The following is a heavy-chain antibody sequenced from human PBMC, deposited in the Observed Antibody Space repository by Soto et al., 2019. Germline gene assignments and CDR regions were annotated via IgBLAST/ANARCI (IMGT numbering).Heavy chain of an antibody. CDR1: GFTFDDYA. Sequence: EVQLVESGGGLVQPGRSLRLSCAASGFTFDDYAMHWVRQARGKGLEWVSGISWNSGSIGYADSVKGRFTISRDNAKNSLYLQMNSLRAEDTALYYCAKAPAGTNDAFDIWGQGTMVTVSS. V-gene: IGHV3-9*01. CDR2: ISWNSGSI. J-gene: IGHJ3*02. D-gene: IGHD6-13*01. CDR3: AKAPAGTNDAFDI.